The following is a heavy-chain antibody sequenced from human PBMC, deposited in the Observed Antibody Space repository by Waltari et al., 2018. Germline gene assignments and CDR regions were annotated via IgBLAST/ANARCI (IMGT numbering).Heavy chain of an antibody. CDR3: ARIRLSWLFDY. Sequence: QVQLQESGPGLVKPSETLCLTCAVSGSSISSGYYWGCIRQPPGKGLEWIGSIYHSGSPFSTPPLNSLVTISVETAKNQFSLRLSCVTAAGTAVYYCARIRLSWLFDYWGQGTLVTVSS. V-gene: IGHV4-38-2*01. J-gene: IGHJ4*02. D-gene: IGHD5-12*01. CDR1: GSSISSGYY. CDR2: IYHSGSP.